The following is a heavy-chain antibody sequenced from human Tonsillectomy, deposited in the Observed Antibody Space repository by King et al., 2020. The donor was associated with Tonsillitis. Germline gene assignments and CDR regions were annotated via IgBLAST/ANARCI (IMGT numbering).Heavy chain of an antibody. Sequence: QVQLQESGPGLVKPSETLSLTCTVSGGSISSSSYYWGWIRQPPGKGLEWIGSIYYSGSTYYNPSLKSRVTISVDTSKNQFSLKLSSVTAADTAVYYCASYDGSGYKYDYYGMDVWGQGTTVTVSS. CDR1: GGSISSSSYY. CDR3: ASYDGSGYKYDYYGMDV. CDR2: IYYSGST. V-gene: IGHV4-39*01. D-gene: IGHD3-22*01. J-gene: IGHJ6*02.